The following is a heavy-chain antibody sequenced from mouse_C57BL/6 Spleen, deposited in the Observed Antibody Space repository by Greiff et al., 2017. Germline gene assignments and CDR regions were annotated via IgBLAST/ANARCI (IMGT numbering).Heavy chain of an antibody. V-gene: IGHV1-81*01. CDR2: IYPRSGNT. J-gene: IGHJ4*01. D-gene: IGHD1-1*01. CDR1: GYTFTSYG. CDR3: ARYYYGSSYGAMDY. Sequence: VKLQESGAELARPGASVKLSCKASGYTFTSYGISWVKQRTGQGLEWIGEIYPRSGNTYYNEKFKGKATLTADKSSSTAYMELRSLTSEDSAVYVCARYYYGSSYGAMDYWGQGTSVTVSS.